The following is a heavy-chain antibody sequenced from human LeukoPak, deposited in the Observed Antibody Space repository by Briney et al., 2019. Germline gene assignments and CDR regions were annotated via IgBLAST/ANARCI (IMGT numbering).Heavy chain of an antibody. CDR2: INPNSGGT. D-gene: IGHD2-21*02. CDR1: GYTFTGYY. CDR3: ARDRRSYWAGDCYPGDY. V-gene: IGHV1-2*02. J-gene: IGHJ4*02. Sequence: GASVKVSCKASGYTFTGYYMHWVRQAPGQGLEWMGWINPNSGGTNYAQKFQGRVTMTRDTSISTAYMELSRLRSDDTAVYYCARDRRSYWAGDCYPGDYWGQGTLVTVSS.